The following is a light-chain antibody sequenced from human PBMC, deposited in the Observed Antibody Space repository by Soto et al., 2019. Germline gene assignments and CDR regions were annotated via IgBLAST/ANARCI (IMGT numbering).Light chain of an antibody. J-gene: IGKJ5*01. Sequence: EIVLTQSPATLSLSPGERATLSCGGSQSVSESLAWYQQKPGQAPRLLIYDVSYRATGIPVRFSGSGSGTDFTLTISSLEPEDFAVYYCQQRSDWLPITFGQGTRLEIK. V-gene: IGKV3-11*01. CDR1: QSVSES. CDR2: DVS. CDR3: QQRSDWLPIT.